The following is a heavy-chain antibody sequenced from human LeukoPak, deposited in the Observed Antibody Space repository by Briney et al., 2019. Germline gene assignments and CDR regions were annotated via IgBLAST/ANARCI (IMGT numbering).Heavy chain of an antibody. D-gene: IGHD1-26*01. CDR1: GGSNRTYY. V-gene: IGHV4-59*01. J-gene: IGHJ4*02. CDR3: ARDIRTVGATLYFDY. CDR2: IHSSGST. Sequence: SETLSLTCTVSGGSNRTYYWSWVRQSPGGGLEWIANIHSSGSTYYNPSLKSRVTISIDTSKNQFSLKLTSVTSADTAVYYCARDIRTVGATLYFDYWGQGTLVTVSS.